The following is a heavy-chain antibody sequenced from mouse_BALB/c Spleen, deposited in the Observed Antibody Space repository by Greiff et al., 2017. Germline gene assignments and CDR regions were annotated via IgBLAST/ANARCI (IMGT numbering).Heavy chain of an antibody. CDR3: ARGGRYAWFAY. CDR1: GFTFSDYY. J-gene: IGHJ3*01. D-gene: IGHD2-14*01. CDR2: ISDGGSYT. V-gene: IGHV5-4*02. Sequence: DVKLVESGGGLVKPGGSLKLSCAASGFTFSDYYMYWVRQTPEKRLEWVATISDGGSYTYYPDSVKGRFTISRDNAKNNLYLQMSSLKSEDTAMYYCARGGRYAWFAYWGQGTLVTVSA.